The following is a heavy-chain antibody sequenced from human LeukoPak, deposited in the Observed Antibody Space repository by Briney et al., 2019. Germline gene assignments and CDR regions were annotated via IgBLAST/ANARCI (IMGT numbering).Heavy chain of an antibody. Sequence: GGSLRLSCAASGFTFSSYWMSWVRQAPGKGLEWVANIKQDGSEKYYVDSVKGRFTISRDNAKNSLYLQMNSLRAEDTAVYYCARVDKLGDGSGSYQPIPFDYWGQGTLVTVSS. D-gene: IGHD3-10*01. CDR1: GFTFSSYW. V-gene: IGHV3-7*01. CDR3: ARVDKLGDGSGSYQPIPFDY. CDR2: IKQDGSEK. J-gene: IGHJ4*02.